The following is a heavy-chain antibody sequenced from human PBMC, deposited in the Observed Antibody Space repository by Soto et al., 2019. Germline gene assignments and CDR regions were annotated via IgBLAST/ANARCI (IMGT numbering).Heavy chain of an antibody. CDR2: INPSGGSI. D-gene: IGHD1-26*01. CDR1: GYTFTTNY. V-gene: IGHV1-46*01. CDR3: ARDRGRGGSYYIYFYGMDV. J-gene: IGHJ6*02. Sequence: QVQVVQSGAEVKKPGASVKVSCKASGYTFTTNYIHWVRQAPGQGLEWMGVINPSGGSINYAQKCQARVTMTRDTSTSTVYMELSSLRSEDTAVYYCARDRGRGGSYYIYFYGMDVWGQGTTVTVSS.